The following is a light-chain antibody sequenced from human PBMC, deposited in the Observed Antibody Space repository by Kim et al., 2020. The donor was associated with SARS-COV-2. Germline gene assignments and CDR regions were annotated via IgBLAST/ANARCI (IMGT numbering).Light chain of an antibody. CDR3: QKYGNSRT. Sequence: EIVLTQSPGTLSLSPGERAALSCRASQSVRSSYLAWYQQKPGQAPRLLIYRASSRATGIPDRFSGSGSGTDFTLTISRLEPEDFAVYYCQKYGNSRTFGQGTKVDIK. V-gene: IGKV3-20*01. J-gene: IGKJ1*01. CDR1: QSVRSSY. CDR2: RAS.